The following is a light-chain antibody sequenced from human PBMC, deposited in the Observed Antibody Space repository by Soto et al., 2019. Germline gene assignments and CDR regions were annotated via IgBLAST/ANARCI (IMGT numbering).Light chain of an antibody. V-gene: IGLV2-14*03. CDR2: DVT. Sequence: SGCGSPWEVVPIFCKGNSRDVCGYNYVSWYQHHPGKAPKLIIYDVTNRPSGVSNPFSGSKSGNTASLTISGLQPEDEADYYCSSYTTSNTRQIVFGTGTKVTVL. J-gene: IGLJ1*01. CDR1: SRDVCGYNY. CDR3: SSYTTSNTRQIV.